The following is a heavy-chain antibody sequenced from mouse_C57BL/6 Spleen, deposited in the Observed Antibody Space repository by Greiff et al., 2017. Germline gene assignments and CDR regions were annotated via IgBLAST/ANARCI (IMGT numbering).Heavy chain of an antibody. CDR1: GYTFTSYD. Sequence: QVQLQQSGPELVKPGASVKLSCKASGYTFTSYDINWVKQRPGQGLEWIGWIYPRDGSTRYNEKFKGKATLTVDTSSSTAYMELHSLTSEDSAVYFCARSPNYYGSSHYAMDYWGQGTSVTVSS. V-gene: IGHV1-85*01. J-gene: IGHJ4*01. CDR2: IYPRDGST. D-gene: IGHD1-1*01. CDR3: ARSPNYYGSSHYAMDY.